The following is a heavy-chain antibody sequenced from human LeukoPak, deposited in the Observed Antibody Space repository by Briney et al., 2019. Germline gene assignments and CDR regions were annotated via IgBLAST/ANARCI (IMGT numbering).Heavy chain of an antibody. CDR1: GFTFSTYS. CDR3: ARGPCSGGSCSFLYYYYMDV. CDR2: ISSSRSTI. D-gene: IGHD2-15*01. Sequence: GGSLRLSCAASGFTFSTYSMNWVRQAPGKGLEWVSYISSSRSTIYYGDSVKGRFTISRDNAKNSLYLQMNSLRAKDTAVYYCARGPCSGGSCSFLYYYYMDVWGKGTTVTVSS. V-gene: IGHV3-48*01. J-gene: IGHJ6*03.